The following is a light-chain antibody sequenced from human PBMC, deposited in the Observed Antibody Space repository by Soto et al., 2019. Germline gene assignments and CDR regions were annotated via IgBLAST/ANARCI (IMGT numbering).Light chain of an antibody. CDR3: QQYNNWPRT. CDR1: KSTTY. V-gene: IGKV3-15*01. Sequence: EVVLTHSPGTLSLPPGVKASLSARANKSTTYLAWYQQNPGQAPRLLIYGASTRATGISARFSGSGSGTEFTLTISSLQSEDFAVYYCQQYNNWPRTFGQGTKVDI. J-gene: IGKJ1*01. CDR2: GAS.